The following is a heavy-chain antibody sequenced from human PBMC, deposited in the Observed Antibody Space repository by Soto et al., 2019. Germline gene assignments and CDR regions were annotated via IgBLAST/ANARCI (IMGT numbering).Heavy chain of an antibody. CDR3: ARDQSGGPQWLVIISWYFDL. J-gene: IGHJ2*01. V-gene: IGHV3-30-3*01. Sequence: QVQLVESGGGVVQPGRSLRLSCAASGFTFSSYAMHWVRQAPGKGLEWVAVISYDGSNKYYADSVKGRFTISRDNSKNTLYLQMNSLRAEDTAVYYCARDQSGGPQWLVIISWYFDLWGRGTLVTVSS. CDR2: ISYDGSNK. CDR1: GFTFSSYA. D-gene: IGHD6-19*01.